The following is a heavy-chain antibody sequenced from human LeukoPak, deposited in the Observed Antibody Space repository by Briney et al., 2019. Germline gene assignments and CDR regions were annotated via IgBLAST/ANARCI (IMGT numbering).Heavy chain of an antibody. CDR2: ISGSGDST. CDR1: GFTFNNYA. CDR3: AKDLWNAHYDSSGLPLIRHYFDY. Sequence: GGSLRLSCAASGFTFNNYAMNWVRQAPGKGLEWVSAISGSGDSTYYADSVKGRFTISRDNSKNTLYLQMNSLRAEDTAVYYCAKDLWNAHYDSSGLPLIRHYFDYWGQGTLVTVSS. J-gene: IGHJ4*02. V-gene: IGHV3-23*01. D-gene: IGHD3-22*01.